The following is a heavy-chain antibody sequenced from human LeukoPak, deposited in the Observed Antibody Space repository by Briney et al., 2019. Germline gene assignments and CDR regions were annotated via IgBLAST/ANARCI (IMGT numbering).Heavy chain of an antibody. CDR3: AKDAYCGGDCYSGPEGWFDP. V-gene: IGHV3-23*01. CDR2: ISGSGGST. Sequence: GGSLRLSYAASGFTFSSYAMSWVRQAPGKGLEWVSAISGSGGSTYYADSVKGRFTISRDNSKNTLYLQMNSLRAEDTAVYYCAKDAYCGGDCYSGPEGWFDPWGQGTLVTVSS. CDR1: GFTFSSYA. D-gene: IGHD2-21*02. J-gene: IGHJ5*02.